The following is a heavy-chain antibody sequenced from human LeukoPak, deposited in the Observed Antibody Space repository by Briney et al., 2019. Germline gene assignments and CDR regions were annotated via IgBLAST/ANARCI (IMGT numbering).Heavy chain of an antibody. J-gene: IGHJ6*03. CDR3: ARNGAGMVKWTILYYYMDV. CDR1: GYTFTGYY. Sequence: ASVKVSCKASGYTFTGYYMHWVRQAPGQGLEWMGWINPNSGDTNYAQKFQGRVTMTRDTSIGTAYMELSRLRSDDTAVYYCARNGAGMVKWTILYYYMDVWGKGTTVTISS. D-gene: IGHD5-18*01. V-gene: IGHV1-2*02. CDR2: INPNSGDT.